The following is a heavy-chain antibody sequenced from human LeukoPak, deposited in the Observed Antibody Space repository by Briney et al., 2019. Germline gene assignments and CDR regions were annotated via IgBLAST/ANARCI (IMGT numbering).Heavy chain of an antibody. CDR2: INHSGST. J-gene: IGHJ4*02. V-gene: IGHV4-34*01. CDR1: GGSFSGYY. D-gene: IGHD2-21*01. CDR3: ARGLGVVGSFYFDY. Sequence: PSETLSLTCAVYGGSFSGYYWSWIRQPPGKGLEWIGEINHSGSTNYNPSLKSRVTISVDTSKNQFPLKLSSVTAADTAVYYCARGLGVVGSFYFDYWGQGTLVTVSS.